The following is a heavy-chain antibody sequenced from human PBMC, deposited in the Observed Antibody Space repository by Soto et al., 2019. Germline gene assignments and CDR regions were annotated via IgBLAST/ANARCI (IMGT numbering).Heavy chain of an antibody. Sequence: LSLTCTVSGGSISSGGYYWSWIRQHPGKGLEWIGYIYYSGSTYYNPSLKSRVTISVDTSKNQFSLKLSSVTAADTAVYYCARVTGSITIFGVVLGWFDPWGQGTLVTVSS. D-gene: IGHD3-3*01. V-gene: IGHV4-31*03. CDR1: GGSISSGGYY. J-gene: IGHJ5*02. CDR2: IYYSGST. CDR3: ARVTGSITIFGVVLGWFDP.